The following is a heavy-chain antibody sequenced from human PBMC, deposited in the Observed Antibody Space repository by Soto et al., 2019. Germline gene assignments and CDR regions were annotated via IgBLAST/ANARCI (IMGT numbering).Heavy chain of an antibody. CDR2: IKNSGST. V-gene: IGHV4-34*01. Sequence: ETLSLTCAVYGGSFSGYYWSWIRQPPGKGLEWIGEIKNSGSTNYNPSLKSRVTISVDTSKNQFSLKLRPVTAAATAVYYCERGSNSITMIVVVNFDYWGQGTLVTVSS. CDR1: GGSFSGYY. D-gene: IGHD3-22*01. J-gene: IGHJ4*02. CDR3: ERGSNSITMIVVVNFDY.